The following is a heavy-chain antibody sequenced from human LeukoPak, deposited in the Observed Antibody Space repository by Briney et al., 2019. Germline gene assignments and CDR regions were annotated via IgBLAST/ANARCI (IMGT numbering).Heavy chain of an antibody. D-gene: IGHD5-18*01. CDR3: ARGYSYGYG. CDR1: GFTFSSYE. Sequence: GSLRLSCAASGFTFSSYEMNWVRQAPGKGLEWIGSIYYSGSTYYNPSLKSRVTISVDTSKNQFSMKLSSVTAADTAVYYCARGYSYGYGWGQGTLVTVSS. CDR2: IYYSGST. J-gene: IGHJ4*02. V-gene: IGHV4-39*07.